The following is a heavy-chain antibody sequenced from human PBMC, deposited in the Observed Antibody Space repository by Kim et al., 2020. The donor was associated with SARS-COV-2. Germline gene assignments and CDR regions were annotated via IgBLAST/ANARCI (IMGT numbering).Heavy chain of an antibody. J-gene: IGHJ4*02. CDR3: ARVDSSGWGGD. Sequence: GGSLRLSCAASGFTFSSYSMNWVRQAPGKGLEWVSSISSSSSYIYYADSVKGRFTISRDNAKNSLYLQMNSLRAEDTAVYYCARVDSSGWGGDWGQGTLVTVSS. V-gene: IGHV3-21*01. D-gene: IGHD6-19*01. CDR2: ISSSSSYI. CDR1: GFTFSSYS.